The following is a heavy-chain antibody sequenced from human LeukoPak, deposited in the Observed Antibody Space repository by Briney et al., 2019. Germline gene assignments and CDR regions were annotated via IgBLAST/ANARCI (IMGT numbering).Heavy chain of an antibody. CDR3: ARGVSSLSGGSCYY. J-gene: IGHJ4*02. V-gene: IGHV1-18*01. Sequence: GASVKVSCKASGYTFTSYGISWVRQAPGQGLEWMGWISAYNGNTNYAQRLQGRVTMTTDTSTSTAYMELSSLRSEDTAVYYCARGVSSLSGGSCYYWGQGTLVTVSS. CDR1: GYTFTSYG. CDR2: ISAYNGNT. D-gene: IGHD2-15*01.